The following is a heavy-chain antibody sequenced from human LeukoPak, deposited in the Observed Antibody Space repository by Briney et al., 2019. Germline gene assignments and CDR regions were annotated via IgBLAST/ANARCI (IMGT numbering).Heavy chain of an antibody. V-gene: IGHV4-34*01. J-gene: IGHJ4*02. CDR1: GGSFSGYY. Sequence: SETLSLTCAVYGGSFSGYYWSWIRQPPGKGLEWIGEINHSGSTNYNPSLKSRVTISVDTSKNQFSLKLSSVTAADTAVYYCARLTILNYGSGSYYPYWGQGTLVTVSS. CDR2: INHSGST. CDR3: ARLTILNYGSGSYYPY. D-gene: IGHD3-10*01.